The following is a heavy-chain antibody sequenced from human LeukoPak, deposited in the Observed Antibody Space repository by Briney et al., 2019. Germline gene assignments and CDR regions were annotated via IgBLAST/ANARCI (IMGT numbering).Heavy chain of an antibody. CDR1: GGTFSSYA. Sequence: GASVKVSCKASGGTFSSYAISWVRQAPGQGLEWMGGIIPIFGTANYAQKFQGRVTITTDESTSTAYMELSSLRSEDTAVYYCASNTQLLWLFSMDVWGQGTTVTVSS. D-gene: IGHD3-10*01. V-gene: IGHV1-69*05. CDR2: IIPIFGTA. CDR3: ASNTQLLWLFSMDV. J-gene: IGHJ6*02.